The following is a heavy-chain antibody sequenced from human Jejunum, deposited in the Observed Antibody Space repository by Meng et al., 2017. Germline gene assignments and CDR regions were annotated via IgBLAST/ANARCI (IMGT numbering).Heavy chain of an antibody. V-gene: IGHV3-11*01. CDR1: GFTFSDYY. D-gene: IGHD4-17*01. Sequence: GESLKISCAASGFTFSDYYMSWIRQAPGKGLEWVAYISNSGTTVFYSDSVRGRFTISRDNAENSLYLQMNSLTAEDTAVYFCARGGGSGAVTTHNWFDPWGQGTLVTVSS. J-gene: IGHJ5*02. CDR2: ISNSGTTV. CDR3: ARGGGSGAVTTHNWFDP.